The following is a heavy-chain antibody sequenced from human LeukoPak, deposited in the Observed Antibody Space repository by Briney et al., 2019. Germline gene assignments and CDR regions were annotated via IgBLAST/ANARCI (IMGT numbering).Heavy chain of an antibody. CDR3: ARDSVGCGDYACNWFDP. CDR2: IIPIFGTA. V-gene: IGHV1-69*01. CDR1: GGTFSSYT. D-gene: IGHD4-17*01. Sequence: SVTVSFTASGGTFSSYTISWVRQAPGQGLEWMGGIIPIFGTANYAQKFQGRVTITADESTSTAYMELSSLRSEDTAVYYCARDSVGCGDYACNWFDPWGQGTLVTVSS. J-gene: IGHJ5*02.